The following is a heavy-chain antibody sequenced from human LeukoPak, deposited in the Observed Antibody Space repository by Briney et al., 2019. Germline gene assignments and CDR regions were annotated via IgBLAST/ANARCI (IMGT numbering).Heavy chain of an antibody. D-gene: IGHD3-16*01. CDR2: INPDSGFT. Sequence: ASVKVSCKASGYKFTDDCMHWVRQAPGQGLEFMGWINPDSGFTNYAQKFKGRVTMTRDTSISTACLEVRSLTSDDTAVYYCAPTAEAYTSWWKVWGQGTLVTVSS. CDR1: GYKFTDDC. J-gene: IGHJ4*02. CDR3: APTAEAYTSWWKV. V-gene: IGHV1-2*02.